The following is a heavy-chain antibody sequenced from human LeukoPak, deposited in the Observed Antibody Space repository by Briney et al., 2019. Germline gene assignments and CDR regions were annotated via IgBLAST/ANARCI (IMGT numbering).Heavy chain of an antibody. Sequence: GASVKVSCKASGYTFTGYYMHWVRQAPGQGLEWMGWINPNSGNTGYAQKFQGRVTMTRNTSISTAYMELSSLRSEDTAVYYCARGVGATPFGYWGQGTLVTVSS. D-gene: IGHD1-26*01. CDR1: GYTFTGYY. CDR2: INPNSGNT. CDR3: ARGVGATPFGY. J-gene: IGHJ4*02. V-gene: IGHV1-8*02.